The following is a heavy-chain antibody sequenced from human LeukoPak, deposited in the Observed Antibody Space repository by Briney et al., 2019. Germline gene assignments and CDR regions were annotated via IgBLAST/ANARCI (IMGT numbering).Heavy chain of an antibody. CDR1: GFTFSSYA. CDR3: ASLGATSAGFDY. CDR2: ISYDGSNK. D-gene: IGHD1-26*01. J-gene: IGHJ4*02. V-gene: IGHV3-30-3*01. Sequence: GGSLRLSCAASGFTFSSYAMHWVRQAPGKGLEGVAVISYDGSNKYYADSVKGRFTISRDNSKNTLYLQMNSLRAEDTAVYYCASLGATSAGFDYWGQGTLVTVSS.